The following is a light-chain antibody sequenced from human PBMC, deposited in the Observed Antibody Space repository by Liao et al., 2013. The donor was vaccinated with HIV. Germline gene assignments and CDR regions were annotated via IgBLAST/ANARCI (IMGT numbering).Light chain of an antibody. CDR3: QVWDTKSDHPYV. Sequence: SYVLTQPPSVSVAPGKTARITCGGDYVGSKSLHWYQQKPGQAPVLVIYVDSDRPSGIPARFSGSNSGSVATLTINRVAVGDEADYYCQVWDTKSDHPYVFGTGTKVTVL. CDR1: YVGSKS. CDR2: VDS. J-gene: IGLJ1*01. V-gene: IGLV3-21*01.